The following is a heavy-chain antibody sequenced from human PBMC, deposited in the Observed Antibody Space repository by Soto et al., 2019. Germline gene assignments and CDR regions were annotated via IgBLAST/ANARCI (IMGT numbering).Heavy chain of an antibody. J-gene: IGHJ6*02. V-gene: IGHV3-9*01. Sequence: EVQLVESGGGVVQPGRSLRLSCAASGFTFDDYAMHWVRQAPGKGLEWVSGISWNSGSIGYADSVKGRFTISRDNAKNSLYLQMNSLRAEDTALYYCAKDLYSSSAYYGMDVWGQGTTVTVSS. D-gene: IGHD6-6*01. CDR1: GFTFDDYA. CDR2: ISWNSGSI. CDR3: AKDLYSSSAYYGMDV.